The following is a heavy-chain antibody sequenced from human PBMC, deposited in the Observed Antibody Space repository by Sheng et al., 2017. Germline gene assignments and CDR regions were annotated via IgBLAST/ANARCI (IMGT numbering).Heavy chain of an antibody. CDR1: GGTFSSYA. J-gene: IGHJ3*02. V-gene: IGHV1-69*14. CDR3: AREPTIFGVVTDAFDI. CDR2: IIPIFGTA. D-gene: IGHD3-3*01. Sequence: QVQLVQSGAEVKKPGSSVKVSCKASGGTFSSYAISWVRQAPGQGLEWMGGIIPIFGTANYAQKFQGRVTITADKSTSTAYMELSSLRSEDTAVYYCAREPTIFGVVTDAFDIWGQGTMVTVSS.